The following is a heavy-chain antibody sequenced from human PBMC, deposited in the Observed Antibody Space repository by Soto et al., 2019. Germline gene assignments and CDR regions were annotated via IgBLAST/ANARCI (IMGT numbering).Heavy chain of an antibody. CDR2: INHSGST. J-gene: IGHJ4*02. Sequence: ETLSLTCAVYGVSFSGYYWSWIRQPPGKGLEWIGEINHSGSTNYNPSLKSRVTISVDTSKNQFSLKLSSVTAEDTAVYYCARTAGRRYFDYWGQGTPVTVSS. D-gene: IGHD6-19*01. CDR1: GVSFSGYY. V-gene: IGHV4-34*01. CDR3: ARTAGRRYFDY.